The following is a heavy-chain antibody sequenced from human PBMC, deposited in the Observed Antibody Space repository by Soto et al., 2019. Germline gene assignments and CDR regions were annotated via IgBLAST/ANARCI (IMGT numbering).Heavy chain of an antibody. CDR3: ARDIVRGDYYYGMDV. CDR2: IYYSGST. J-gene: IGHJ6*02. V-gene: IGHV4-31*03. D-gene: IGHD3-10*01. CDR1: GGSISSGGCY. Sequence: TATLSLTCPVSGGSISSGGCYWSWIRQPPGKGLEWIGYIYYSGSTYYNPSLKSRVTISVDTSKNQFSLKLSSVTAADTAVYYCARDIVRGDYYYGMDVWGQGTTVTVSS.